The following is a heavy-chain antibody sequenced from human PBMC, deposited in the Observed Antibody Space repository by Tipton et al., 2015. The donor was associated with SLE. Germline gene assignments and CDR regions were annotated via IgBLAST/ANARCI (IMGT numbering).Heavy chain of an antibody. J-gene: IGHJ3*02. Sequence: TLSLTCAVSGGSISSSNWWSWVRQPPGKGLEWIGEIYHSGSTNYNPSLKSRVTISVDKSKNQFSLKRSSVTAADTAVYYCARAFTIFGVVTDDAFDIWGQGTMVTVSS. D-gene: IGHD3-3*01. CDR2: IYHSGST. CDR1: GGSISSSNW. V-gene: IGHV4-4*02. CDR3: ARAFTIFGVVTDDAFDI.